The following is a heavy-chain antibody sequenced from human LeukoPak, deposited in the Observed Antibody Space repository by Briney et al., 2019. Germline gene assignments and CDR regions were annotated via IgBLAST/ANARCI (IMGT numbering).Heavy chain of an antibody. V-gene: IGHV4-34*01. J-gene: IGHJ6*02. CDR2: INHSGST. D-gene: IGHD1-26*01. CDR1: GESFSGYY. Sequence: SETLSLTCAVCGESFSGYYWSWIRQPPGKGLEWIGEINHSGSTNYNPSLKSRVTISVDTSKNQFSLKLSSVTAADTAVYYCARIVGGSYYYYYGMDVWGQGTTVTVSS. CDR3: ARIVGGSYYYYYGMDV.